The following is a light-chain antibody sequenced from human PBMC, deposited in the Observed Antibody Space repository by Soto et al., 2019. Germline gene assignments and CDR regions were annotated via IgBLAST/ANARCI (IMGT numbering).Light chain of an antibody. CDR3: AAWDASRNGYV. CDR1: TSNIGSNT. V-gene: IGLV1-44*01. Sequence: VLTQPPSTSGTPGQRVTISCSGTTSNIGSNTVNWYQHLPGTAPKLLIYSNNQRPSGVPDRFSGSKSGTSASLAVSGLQSEDEAHYYCAAWDASRNGYVCGTGTKVTVL. CDR2: SNN. J-gene: IGLJ1*01.